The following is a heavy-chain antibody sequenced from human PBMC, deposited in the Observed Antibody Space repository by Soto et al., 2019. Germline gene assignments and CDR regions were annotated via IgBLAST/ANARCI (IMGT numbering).Heavy chain of an antibody. J-gene: IGHJ6*02. D-gene: IGHD3-10*01. Sequence: PSETLCLTCAVYGGSFSGYDWSWIRQPPGKGLEWIGEINHSGSTNYDPSLKSRVTISVDTSKNQFSLKLSSVTAADTAVYYCARGPSRGSGSNIDAGYYYYGMDVWGQGTTVTVSS. V-gene: IGHV4-34*01. CDR1: GGSFSGYD. CDR3: ARGPSRGSGSNIDAGYYYYGMDV. CDR2: INHSGST.